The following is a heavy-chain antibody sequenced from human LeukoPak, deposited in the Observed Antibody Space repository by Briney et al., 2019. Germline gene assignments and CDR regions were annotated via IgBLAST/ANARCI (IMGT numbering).Heavy chain of an antibody. V-gene: IGHV5-51*01. CDR2: IYFGDSDT. D-gene: IGHD3-10*01. Sequence: GESLKISCTGSGDYFTSYWVGWVRQMPGKGLEWVAIIYFGDSDTRYNPSFQDQVTISADKSISTAYLQWSSLKASDTAMYYCARQRFTMRAYAGNWFDPWGQGTLVTVSS. CDR1: GDYFTSYW. CDR3: ARQRFTMRAYAGNWFDP. J-gene: IGHJ5*02.